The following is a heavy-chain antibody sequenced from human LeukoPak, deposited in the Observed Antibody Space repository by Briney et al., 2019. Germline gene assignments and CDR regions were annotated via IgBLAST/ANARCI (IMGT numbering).Heavy chain of an antibody. CDR3: ARGRNDNGGMFFDS. V-gene: IGHV4-59*01. J-gene: IGHJ4*02. CDR2: ISYSGYT. D-gene: IGHD4-23*01. Sequence: SETLSLTCTVSGASMRSYYWNWIRQAPGKGLEWIGFISYSGYTSYSPSLKSRVGISVDTSKRQFSLRLISMATADTAIYYCARGRNDNGGMFFDSWAQGNLVTVSS. CDR1: GASMRSYY.